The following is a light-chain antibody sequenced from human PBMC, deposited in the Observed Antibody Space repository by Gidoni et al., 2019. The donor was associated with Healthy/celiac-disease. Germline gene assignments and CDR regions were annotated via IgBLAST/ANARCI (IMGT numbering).Light chain of an antibody. CDR2: GAS. Sequence: ELVLTQSPGTLSLSPGERATLSCRASQSVSSSYLAWYQQKPGQAPRLLIYGASSRATGIPDRFSGSGYGTDFTLTISRLEPEDFAVYYCQQYGSSPLFTFGPGTKVDIK. CDR3: QQYGSSPLFT. J-gene: IGKJ3*01. CDR1: QSVSSSY. V-gene: IGKV3-20*01.